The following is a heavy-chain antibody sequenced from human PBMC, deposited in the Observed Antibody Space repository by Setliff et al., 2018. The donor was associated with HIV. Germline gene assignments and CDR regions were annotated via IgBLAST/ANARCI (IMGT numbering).Heavy chain of an antibody. J-gene: IGHJ3*02. CDR3: ARESHTGVLPSADPDAFDI. V-gene: IGHV3-48*01. CDR2: IASSSDTI. Sequence: HPGGSLRLSCAASGFTFSSYSMSWVRQAPGKGLEWVSYIASSSDTIYYADSVKGRFTISRDNAKNTLYLHMNNLRREDTAVYSCARESHTGVLPSADPDAFDIWGQGTMVTVSS. CDR1: GFTFSSYS. D-gene: IGHD3-10*01.